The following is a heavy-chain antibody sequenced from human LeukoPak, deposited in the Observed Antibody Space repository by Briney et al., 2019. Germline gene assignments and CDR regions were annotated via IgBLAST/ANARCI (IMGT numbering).Heavy chain of an antibody. V-gene: IGHV4-59*01. D-gene: IGHD5-12*01. Sequence: SQTLSLTSAVHGASFSSYYRSWLRQPPGKGLAWIGYIYYSGSTNYNPSLKSRVTISVDPSKNQFSLKLSSVTAADTAVYYCATRGGYSGYGNFDYCGQGTLVTASS. CDR3: ATRGGYSGYGNFDY. J-gene: IGHJ4*02. CDR1: GASFSSYY. CDR2: IYYSGST.